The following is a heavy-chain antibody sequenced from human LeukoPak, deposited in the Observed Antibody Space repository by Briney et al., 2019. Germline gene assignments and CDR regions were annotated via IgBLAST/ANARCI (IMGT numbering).Heavy chain of an antibody. Sequence: GGSLRLSCAASGFTFSSYAMSWVRQAPGKGLEWVSAISGSGSSTYYADSVKGRFTISRDNSKNTLYLQMNSLRAEDTAVYYCAPSIYDSSGYYPFWGQGTLVTVSS. D-gene: IGHD3-22*01. J-gene: IGHJ4*02. V-gene: IGHV3-23*01. CDR2: ISGSGSST. CDR1: GFTFSSYA. CDR3: APSIYDSSGYYPF.